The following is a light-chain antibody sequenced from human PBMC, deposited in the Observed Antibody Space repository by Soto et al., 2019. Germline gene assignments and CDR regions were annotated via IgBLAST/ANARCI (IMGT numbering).Light chain of an antibody. CDR3: QQRSNWPRT. V-gene: IGKV3-11*01. CDR2: DAS. CDR1: QSVSSS. J-gene: IGKJ1*01. Sequence: EIVLTQSPATLSLSPGERATLPCRASQSVSSSLAWYQQKPGQAPGLLIYDASNRATGVPARFSGSGSGTDFTLTISSLEPEDFAVYYCQQRSNWPRTFGQGTKVEIK.